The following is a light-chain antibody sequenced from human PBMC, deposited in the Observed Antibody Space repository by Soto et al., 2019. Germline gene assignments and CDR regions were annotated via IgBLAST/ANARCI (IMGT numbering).Light chain of an antibody. Sequence: QTPWYPVFCSRKKATLSCRASQSVSSSYLAWYQQKPGQAPRLLIYGASSRATDTPKRFTGSGSGTDFTLTISRLDSVFNDADNCQHYAIAPRAVLPIT. CDR2: GAS. J-gene: IGKJ5*01. CDR1: QSVSSSY. CDR3: QHYAIAPRAVLPIT. V-gene: IGKV3-20*01.